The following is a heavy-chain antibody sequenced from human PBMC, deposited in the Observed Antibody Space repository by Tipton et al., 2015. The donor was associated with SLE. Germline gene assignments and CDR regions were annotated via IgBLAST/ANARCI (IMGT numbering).Heavy chain of an antibody. Sequence: QSGPEVKKPGESLKISCKGSGYSFTSYWIGWVRQMPGKGLEWMGIIYPGDSDTRYSPSFQGQVTISADKSISTAYLQWSSLKASDTAMHYCARDAIAAAGTNGAFDCWGQGTMVTVSS. D-gene: IGHD6-13*01. CDR1: GYSFTSYW. CDR3: ARDAIAAAGTNGAFDC. J-gene: IGHJ3*01. CDR2: IYPGDSDT. V-gene: IGHV5-51*03.